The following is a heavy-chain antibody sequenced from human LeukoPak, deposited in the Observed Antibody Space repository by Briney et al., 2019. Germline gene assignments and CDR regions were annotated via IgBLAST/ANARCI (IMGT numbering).Heavy chain of an antibody. D-gene: IGHD1-7*01. J-gene: IGHJ4*02. V-gene: IGHV1-2*02. Sequence: GASVKVSCKASGYTFTGYYMHWVRQAPGQGLEWMGWINPNSGGTNYAQKFQGRVTMTRDTSISTAYMELSRLRSDDTAVYYCARGSLVGTGTSYYFDYWGQGTLVTVSS. CDR1: GYTFTGYY. CDR3: ARGSLVGTGTSYYFDY. CDR2: INPNSGGT.